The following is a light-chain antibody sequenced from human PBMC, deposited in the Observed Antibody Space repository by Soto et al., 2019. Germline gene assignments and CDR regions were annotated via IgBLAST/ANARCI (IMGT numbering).Light chain of an antibody. V-gene: IGLV2-18*02. CDR1: SSDVGSYNR. CDR3: SSYTSSSTYA. CDR2: EVS. Sequence: HSVLTQPPSVSGSPGQSVTIFCTGNSSDVGSYNRVSWYQQPPGTAPKLMIYEVSNRPSGVPDRFSGYKSGNTASLTISGLQAEDEADYYCSSYTSSSTYAFGTGTKVTVL. J-gene: IGLJ1*01.